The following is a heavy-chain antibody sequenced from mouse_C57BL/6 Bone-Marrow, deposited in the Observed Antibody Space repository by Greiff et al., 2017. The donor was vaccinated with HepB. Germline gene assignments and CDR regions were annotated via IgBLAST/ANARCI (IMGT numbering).Heavy chain of an antibody. CDR2: INPSSGYT. Sequence: QVQLQQSGAELARPGASVKMSCKASGYTFTSYTMHWVKQRPGRGLEWIGYINPSSGYTKYNQKFKDKATLTADKSSSTAYMQLSSLTSEDSAVYYCVYYSWFAYWGQGTLVTVSA. V-gene: IGHV1-4*01. D-gene: IGHD1-1*01. CDR3: VYYSWFAY. CDR1: GYTFTSYT. J-gene: IGHJ3*01.